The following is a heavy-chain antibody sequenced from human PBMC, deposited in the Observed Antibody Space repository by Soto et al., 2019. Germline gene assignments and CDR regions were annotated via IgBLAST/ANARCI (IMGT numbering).Heavy chain of an antibody. CDR1: GYIFTDYH. Sequence: QVQLVQSGAEVKKPGASVKVSCKASGYIFTDYHMHWVRQAPGQGLEWMGWINPNSGGTNYAQKFQGWVTMTRDTSISTAYMEVSRLRSIDTAVDYCARYEGGRYHGLDVWGQGTTVTVFS. J-gene: IGHJ6*02. CDR3: ARYEGGRYHGLDV. CDR2: INPNSGGT. V-gene: IGHV1-2*04. D-gene: IGHD3-3*01.